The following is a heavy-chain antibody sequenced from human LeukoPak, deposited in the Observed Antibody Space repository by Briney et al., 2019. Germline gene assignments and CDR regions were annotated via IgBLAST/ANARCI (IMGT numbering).Heavy chain of an antibody. CDR3: ARASPPCSQGSCYFAY. J-gene: IGHJ4*02. Sequence: SETLSLTCAVSGGSFSGYYWSWIRQPPGKGLEWVAEINHSGSTNYNPSLKSRVTISVDTSKHQFTLKLSSVTAADTAVYYCARASPPCSQGSCYFAYWGQRTLVTASS. V-gene: IGHV4-34*01. CDR1: GGSFSGYY. CDR2: INHSGST. D-gene: IGHD3-10*02.